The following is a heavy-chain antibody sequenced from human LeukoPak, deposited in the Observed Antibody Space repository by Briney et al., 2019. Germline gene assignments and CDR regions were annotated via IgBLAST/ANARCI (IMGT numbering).Heavy chain of an antibody. Sequence: SGALFLTCTVSGCSISSYWDSWGRVPPPPGEGLEGIWKLYYSGRTYYNPSLKSRVTISVDTSKKQFSLKLSSVTAADTAVYYCARGRPDGSGSYYKFDPWGQGTLVTVSS. CDR1: GCSISSYWDS. D-gene: IGHD3-10*01. CDR3: ARGRPDGSGSYYKFDP. V-gene: IGHV4-39*01. J-gene: IGHJ5*02. CDR2: LYYSGRT.